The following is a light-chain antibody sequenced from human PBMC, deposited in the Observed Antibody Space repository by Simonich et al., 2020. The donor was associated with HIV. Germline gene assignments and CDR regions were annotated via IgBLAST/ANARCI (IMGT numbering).Light chain of an antibody. CDR2: GAS. CDR3: QQYYSTPRT. CDR1: QSVLNSSKNKNY. J-gene: IGKJ2*01. Sequence: DIVMTQSPDSLAVSVGERATINCKSSQSVLNSSKNKNYLAWYQQKPGQPPKLLIYGASTRESGVPDRFSGSGSGTDFTLTISSLQAEDVAVYYCQQYYSTPRTFGQGTKLEIK. V-gene: IGKV4-1*01.